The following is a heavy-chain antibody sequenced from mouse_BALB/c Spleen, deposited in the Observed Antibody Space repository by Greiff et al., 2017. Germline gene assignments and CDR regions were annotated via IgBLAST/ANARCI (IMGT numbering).Heavy chain of an antibody. V-gene: IGHV1-7*01. Sequence: QVQLQQSGAELAKPGASVKMSCKASGYTFTSYWMHWVKQRPGQGLEWIGYINPSTGYTEYNQKFKDKATLTADKSSSTAYMQLSSLTSEDSAVYYCARRVYYSIDYWGQGTTLTVSS. CDR1: GYTFTSYW. CDR3: ARRVYYSIDY. D-gene: IGHD2-5*01. J-gene: IGHJ2*01. CDR2: INPSTGYT.